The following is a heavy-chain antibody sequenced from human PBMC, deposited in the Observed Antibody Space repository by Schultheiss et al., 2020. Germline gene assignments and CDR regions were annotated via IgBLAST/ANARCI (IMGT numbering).Heavy chain of an antibody. CDR1: GFTFSSYA. V-gene: IGHV3-23*01. D-gene: IGHD3-10*01. CDR3: ARDGGADKYGMDV. Sequence: GGSLRLSCAASGFTFSSYAMSWVRQAPGKGLEWVSAISGSGGSTYYADSVKGRFTISRSNAKSSLYLQMNSLRAEDTAVYYCARDGGADKYGMDVWGQGTTVTVSS. CDR2: ISGSGGST. J-gene: IGHJ6*02.